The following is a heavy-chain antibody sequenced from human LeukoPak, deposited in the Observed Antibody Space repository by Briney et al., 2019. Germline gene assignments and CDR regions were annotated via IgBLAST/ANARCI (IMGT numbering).Heavy chain of an antibody. CDR3: ARGAAGTDWFDP. CDR2: INHSGST. CDR1: GGSFSGYY. V-gene: IGHV4-34*01. J-gene: IGHJ5*02. Sequence: SETLSLTCAVYGGSFSGYYWSWIRQPPGKGLEWIGEINHSGSTNYNPSLKSRVTISVDTFKNQFSLKLSSVTAADTAVYYCARGAAGTDWFDPWGQGTLVTVSS. D-gene: IGHD6-13*01.